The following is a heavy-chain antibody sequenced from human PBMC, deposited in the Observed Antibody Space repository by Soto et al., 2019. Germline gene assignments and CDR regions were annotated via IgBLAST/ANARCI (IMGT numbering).Heavy chain of an antibody. V-gene: IGHV1-69*08. CDR2: IIPILGIA. CDR1: GGTFSSYT. D-gene: IGHD4-17*01. J-gene: IGHJ4*02. CDR3: AREPAYDYGAQIDY. Sequence: QVQLVQSGAEVKKPGSSVKVSCKASGGTFSSYTISWVRQAPGQGLEWMGRIIPILGIANYAQKFQGRVTXSAPKXXRQAYLELSSRRSEDTAVYYCAREPAYDYGAQIDYWGQGTLVTVSS.